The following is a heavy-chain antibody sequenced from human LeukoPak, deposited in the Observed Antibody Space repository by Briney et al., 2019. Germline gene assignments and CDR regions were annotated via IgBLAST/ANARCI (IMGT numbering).Heavy chain of an antibody. CDR1: GFTFIYYA. J-gene: IGHJ4*02. CDR3: VKDRGQSIETAGHFGS. D-gene: IGHD5-24*01. Sequence: GGSLRLSCSASGFTFIYYAMHWIRQAPGKGLEYVSGISSNGGNTYYTDSVKGRFTMSRANTNNTLYLQMSSLRAEDTALYYCVKDRGQSIETAGHFGSWGQGTLVTVSS. V-gene: IGHV3-64D*06. CDR2: ISSNGGNT.